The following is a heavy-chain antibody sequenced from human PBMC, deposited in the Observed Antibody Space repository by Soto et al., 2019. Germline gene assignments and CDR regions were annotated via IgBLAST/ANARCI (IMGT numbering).Heavy chain of an antibody. CDR3: ARGPRCIAARCYYYYYGMDV. Sequence: PGGSLRLSCAASGFTFSSYAMHWVRQAPGKGLEWVAVISYDGSNKYYADSVKGRFTISRDNSKNTLYLQMNSLRAEDTAVYYCARGPRCIAARCYYYYYGMDVWGQGTTVTVSS. V-gene: IGHV3-30-3*01. D-gene: IGHD6-6*01. J-gene: IGHJ6*02. CDR2: ISYDGSNK. CDR1: GFTFSSYA.